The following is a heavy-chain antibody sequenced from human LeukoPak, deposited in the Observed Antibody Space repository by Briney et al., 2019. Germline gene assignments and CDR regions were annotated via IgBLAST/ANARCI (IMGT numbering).Heavy chain of an antibody. CDR3: ARVVGCSGGSCYSSHVGY. J-gene: IGHJ4*02. CDR2: ISFDGSDA. D-gene: IGHD2-15*01. CDR1: GFTFSGFW. Sequence: GGSLRLSCAASGFTFSGFWMHWVRQAPGKGLVWVSCISFDGSDATYADSVKGRFTISRDNAKNTLHLQMNSLRAEGTAVYYCARVVGCSGGSCYSSHVGYWGQGTLVTVSS. V-gene: IGHV3-74*01.